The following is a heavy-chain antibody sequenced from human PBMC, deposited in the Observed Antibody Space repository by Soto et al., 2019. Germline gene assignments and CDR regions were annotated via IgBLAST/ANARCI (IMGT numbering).Heavy chain of an antibody. Sequence: SETLSLTCTVSGGSISSYYWSWIRQPPGKGLEWIGYIYYSGSTNYNPSLKSRVTISVDTSKNQFSLKLSSVTAADTAVYYCASTIAARYYYYYKDVWGKGTTVTVSS. CDR3: ASTIAARYYYYYKDV. CDR2: IYYSGST. D-gene: IGHD6-6*01. V-gene: IGHV4-59*08. J-gene: IGHJ6*03. CDR1: GGSISSYY.